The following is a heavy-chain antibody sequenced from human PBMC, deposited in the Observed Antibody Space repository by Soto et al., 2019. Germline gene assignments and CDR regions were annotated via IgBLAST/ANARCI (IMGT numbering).Heavy chain of an antibody. V-gene: IGHV3-21*01. CDR1: GFTFSGHT. CDR3: AGCMGFDGSGYAFFDS. J-gene: IGHJ4*02. Sequence: EVQLVESGGGLVKPGGSLRLSCAASGFTFSGHTINWVRQAPGKGLEWVSSVSSSSTYIYYADSVKGRFTVSRDNAEKSLYLQIDSLRAEGTATYYGAGCMGFDGSGYAFFDSWGQGTLVTVSS. D-gene: IGHD3-10*01. CDR2: VSSSSTYI.